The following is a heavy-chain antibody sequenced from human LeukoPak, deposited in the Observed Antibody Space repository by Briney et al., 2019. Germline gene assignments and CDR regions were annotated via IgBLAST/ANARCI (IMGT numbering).Heavy chain of an antibody. CDR2: IYPGDSDT. J-gene: IGHJ3*02. CDR1: GYSFTSYW. CDR3: ARQMRYSPTGGAFDI. Sequence: GESLKISCKGSGYSFTSYWIGWVRQMPGKGLEWMGIIYPGDSDTRYSPSFQGQVTISADKSISTAYLQWSSLKASDTAMYYCARQMRYSPTGGAFDIWGQGIMVTVSS. V-gene: IGHV5-51*01. D-gene: IGHD4-23*01.